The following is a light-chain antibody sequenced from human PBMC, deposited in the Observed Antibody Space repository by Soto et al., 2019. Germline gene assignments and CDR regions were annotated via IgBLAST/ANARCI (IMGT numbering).Light chain of an antibody. CDR3: QQDGSSPQT. V-gene: IGKV3-20*01. Sequence: EIVLTQSPGTLSLSPGERATLSCRASQSFSSSYLAWYQQRPGQAPRLLIYAASTRATGIPDRFSGSGSGTDFTLTISRLNPEDFAVYYCQQDGSSPQTFGQGTKVEI. CDR2: AAS. J-gene: IGKJ1*01. CDR1: QSFSSSY.